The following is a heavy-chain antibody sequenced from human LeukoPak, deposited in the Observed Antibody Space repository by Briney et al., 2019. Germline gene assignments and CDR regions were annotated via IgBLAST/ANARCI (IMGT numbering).Heavy chain of an antibody. D-gene: IGHD2-8*01. CDR3: ARHIVLMVYAIPDYYYYGMDV. Sequence: GRSLRLSCAASGFTFSSYGMHWVRQAPGKGLEGVAVIWYDGSNKYYADSVKGRFTISRDNSKNTLYLQMNSLRAEDTAVYYCARHIVLMVYAIPDYYYYGMDVWGQGTTVTVSS. CDR1: GFTFSSYG. J-gene: IGHJ6*02. V-gene: IGHV3-33*01. CDR2: IWYDGSNK.